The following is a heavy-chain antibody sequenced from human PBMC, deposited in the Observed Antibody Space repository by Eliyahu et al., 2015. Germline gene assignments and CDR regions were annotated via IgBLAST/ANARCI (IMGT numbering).Heavy chain of an antibody. CDR2: IYYSGNT. V-gene: IGHV4-31*11. D-gene: IGHD5-24*01. Sequence: QVQLHESGPGLVKPSQTLSLTCAVSGYSXNXXNFHWNWIRQHPGKGLEWLGSIYYSGNTYYNPSLESRISMSLDTSKNQFSLQLASVTAADTAVYYCARGSIRGLATVTSYWFDYWGQGALVTVSS. J-gene: IGHJ4*02. CDR1: GYSXNXXNFH. CDR3: ARGSIRGLATVTSYWFDY.